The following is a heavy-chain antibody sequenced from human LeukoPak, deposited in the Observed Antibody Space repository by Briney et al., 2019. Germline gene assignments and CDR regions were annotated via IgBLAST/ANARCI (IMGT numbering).Heavy chain of an antibody. D-gene: IGHD1-26*01. CDR1: GFTFSSYA. CDR3: ARGDGSYYSPMDV. CDR2: ISGSGGST. J-gene: IGHJ6*03. V-gene: IGHV3-23*01. Sequence: GGSLRLSCAASGFTFSSYAMSWVRQAPGKGLEWVSAISGSGGSTYYADSVKGRFTISRDNSKNTLYLQMNSLRAEDTAVYYCARGDGSYYSPMDVWGKGTTVTVSS.